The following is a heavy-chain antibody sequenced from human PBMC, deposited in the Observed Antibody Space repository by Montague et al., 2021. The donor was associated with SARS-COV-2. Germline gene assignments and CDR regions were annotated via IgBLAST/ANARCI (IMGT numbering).Heavy chain of an antibody. CDR3: ARAGEDYYYDSSGFLY. CDR1: GFIFSSYE. CDR2: ISNSGDTK. J-gene: IGHJ4*02. V-gene: IGHV3-48*03. D-gene: IGHD3-22*01. Sequence: SLRPSCAAFGFIFSSYEMNWVRQAPGKGLEWVSYISNSGDTKYYADSVKGRFTISRDNAKNSLYLQMSSLRAEDTAVYYCARAGEDYYYDSSGFLYWGQGILVTVSS.